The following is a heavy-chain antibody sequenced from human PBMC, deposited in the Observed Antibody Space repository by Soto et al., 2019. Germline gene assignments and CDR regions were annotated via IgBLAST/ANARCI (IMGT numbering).Heavy chain of an antibody. CDR2: IYHSGST. Sequence: SETLSLTCVVSGYSISSGYYWGWIRQPPGKGLEWIGSIYHSGSTYYNPSLKSRVTISVDTSKNQFSLKLSSVTAADTAVYYCARVSYGDYFDYWGQGTLVTVSS. CDR1: GYSISSGYY. CDR3: ARVSYGDYFDY. V-gene: IGHV4-38-2*01. D-gene: IGHD4-17*01. J-gene: IGHJ4*02.